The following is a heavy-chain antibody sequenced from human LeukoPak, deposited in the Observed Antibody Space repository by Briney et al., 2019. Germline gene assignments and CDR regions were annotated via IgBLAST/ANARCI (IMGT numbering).Heavy chain of an antibody. V-gene: IGHV3-30-3*01. CDR1: GFTFSSYA. CDR3: ARDRAIGAFDI. D-gene: IGHD3-10*01. J-gene: IGHJ3*02. Sequence: PGGSLRLSCAASGFTFSSYAMHWVRQAPGKGLEWVAVTSYDGSNKYYADSVKGRFTISRDNSKNTLYLQMNSLRAEDTAVYYCARDRAIGAFDIWGQGTMVTVSS. CDR2: TSYDGSNK.